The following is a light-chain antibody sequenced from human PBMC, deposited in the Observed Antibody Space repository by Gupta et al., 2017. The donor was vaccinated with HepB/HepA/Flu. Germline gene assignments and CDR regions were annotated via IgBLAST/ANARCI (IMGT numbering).Light chain of an antibody. CDR2: EVS. CDR3: TSYAGSNIFYV. J-gene: IGLJ1*01. V-gene: IGLV2-8*01. Sequence: HSALTHPPSASGSPGQSVTISCTGTSSDFGSYNSVSWYQQHPGKAPKLIIYEVSKRPSGVPDRFSGSRSGNTASLTVSGLQAEDEADYYCTSYAGSNIFYVFGTGTQVTVL. CDR1: SSDFGSYNS.